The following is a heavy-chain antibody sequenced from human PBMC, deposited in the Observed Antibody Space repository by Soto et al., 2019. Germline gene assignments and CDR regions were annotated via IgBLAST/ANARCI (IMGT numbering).Heavy chain of an antibody. J-gene: IGHJ6*02. Sequence: ASVRVSCKASGGTFSSYAISWVRQAPGEGLEWMGGIIPIFGTANYAQKFQGRVTITADESTSTAYMELSSLRSEDTAVYYCARDSHIRFLEWSRAYYYYYGMEVWGQGTTVTVS. V-gene: IGHV1-69*13. CDR1: GGTFSSYA. CDR2: IIPIFGTA. D-gene: IGHD3-3*01. CDR3: ARDSHIRFLEWSRAYYYYYGMEV.